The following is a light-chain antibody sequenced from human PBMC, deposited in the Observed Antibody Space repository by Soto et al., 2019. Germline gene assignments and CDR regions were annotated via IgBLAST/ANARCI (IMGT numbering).Light chain of an antibody. Sequence: SYVLTQPPSVSVAPGQTARITCGENNIGTKSVHWYQQKPGQAPVLVVYDDTDRPSGIPVRFSGANSGNTATLTISRVEAGDEADYYCQVWDHSALRVFGTGTKVTVL. J-gene: IGLJ1*01. CDR3: QVWDHSALRV. CDR2: DDT. CDR1: NIGTKS. V-gene: IGLV3-21*02.